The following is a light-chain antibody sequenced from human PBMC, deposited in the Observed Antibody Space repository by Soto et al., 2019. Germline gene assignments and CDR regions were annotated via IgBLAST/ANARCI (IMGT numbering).Light chain of an antibody. Sequence: QSALTQPPSVSGAPGQRVTISCTGSSSNIGAGYDVHWYQQLPGTAPKLLIYGNSNRPSGVPDRFSGSKSGTSASLAITGLQAEDEVDYYCQSYDSSLSAPVFGTGTKLTVL. V-gene: IGLV1-40*01. CDR2: GNS. CDR1: SSNIGAGYD. CDR3: QSYDSSLSAPV. J-gene: IGLJ1*01.